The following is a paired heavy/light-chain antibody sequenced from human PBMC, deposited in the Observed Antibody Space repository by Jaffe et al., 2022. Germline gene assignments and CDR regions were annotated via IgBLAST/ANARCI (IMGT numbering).Heavy chain of an antibody. CDR2: ISSSGSTI. CDR1: GFTFSDYY. D-gene: IGHD6-13*01. J-gene: IGHJ4*02. CDR3: ARRFSSSWYYHFDY. V-gene: IGHV3-11*01. Sequence: QVQLVESGGGLVKPGGSLRLSCAASGFTFSDYYMSWIRQAPGKGLEWVSYISSSGSTIYYADSVKGRFTISRDNAKNSLYLQMNSLRAEDTAVYYCARRFSSSWYYHFDYWGQGTLVTVSS.
Light chain of an antibody. CDR1: SSDVGGYNY. Sequence: QSALTQPRSVSGSPGQSVTISCTGTSSDVGGYNYVSWYQQHPGKAPKLMIYDVSKRPSGVPDRFSGSKSGNTASLTISGLQAEDEADYYCCSYAGSYTPGWVFGGGTKLTVL. CDR3: CSYAGSYTPGWV. J-gene: IGLJ3*02. V-gene: IGLV2-11*01. CDR2: DVS.